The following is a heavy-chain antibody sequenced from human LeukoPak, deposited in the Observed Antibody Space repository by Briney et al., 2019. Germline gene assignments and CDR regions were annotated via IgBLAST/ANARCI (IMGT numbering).Heavy chain of an antibody. D-gene: IGHD3-3*01. CDR1: GYTLTELS. Sequence: GASVKVSCKVSGYTLTELSMHWVRQAPGKGLEWMGGFDAEDGETIYAQKFQGRVTMTEDTSTDTAYMELSSLRSEDTAVYYCATANWKDFFPDYWGQGTLVTVSS. J-gene: IGHJ4*02. CDR3: ATANWKDFFPDY. CDR2: FDAEDGET. V-gene: IGHV1-24*01.